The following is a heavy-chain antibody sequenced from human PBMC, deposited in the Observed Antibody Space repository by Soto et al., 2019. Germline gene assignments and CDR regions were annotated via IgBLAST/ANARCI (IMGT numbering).Heavy chain of an antibody. D-gene: IGHD1-26*01. Sequence: ASVKVSCKASGYTFTSYDINWVRQATGQGLEWMGWMNPNSGNTGHAQKFQGRVTMTRNTSISTAYMELSSLRSEDTAVYYCEGDSGSRYYCSGMDVWGQGPTVTVYS. CDR1: GYTFTSYD. CDR3: EGDSGSRYYCSGMDV. CDR2: MNPNSGNT. J-gene: IGHJ6*02. V-gene: IGHV1-8*01.